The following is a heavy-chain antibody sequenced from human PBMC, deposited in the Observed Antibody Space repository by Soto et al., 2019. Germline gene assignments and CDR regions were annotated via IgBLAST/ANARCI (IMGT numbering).Heavy chain of an antibody. Sequence: PGGSLRLSCAASGFTFSSYGMHWVRQAPGKGLEWVSVIYSGGSTYYADSVKGRFTISRHNSKNTLYLQMNSLRAEDTAVYYCARVAIVATFYYYYYMDVWGKGTTVTVSS. J-gene: IGHJ6*03. D-gene: IGHD5-12*01. CDR1: GFTFSSYG. CDR2: IYSGGST. V-gene: IGHV3-53*04. CDR3: ARVAIVATFYYYYYMDV.